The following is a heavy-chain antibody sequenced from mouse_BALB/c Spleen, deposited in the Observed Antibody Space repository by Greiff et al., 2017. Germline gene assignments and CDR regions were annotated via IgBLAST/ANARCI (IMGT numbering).Heavy chain of an antibody. V-gene: IGHV5-9-3*01. J-gene: IGHJ2*01. Sequence: EVKLQESGGGLVKPGGSLKLSCAASGFTFSSYAMSWVRQTPEKRLEWVATISSGGSYTYYPDSVKGRFTISRDNAKNTLYLQMSSLRSEDTAMYYCASAGGGSYYFDYWGQGTTLTVSS. D-gene: IGHD1-1*02. CDR1: GFTFSSYA. CDR2: ISSGGSYT. CDR3: ASAGGGSYYFDY.